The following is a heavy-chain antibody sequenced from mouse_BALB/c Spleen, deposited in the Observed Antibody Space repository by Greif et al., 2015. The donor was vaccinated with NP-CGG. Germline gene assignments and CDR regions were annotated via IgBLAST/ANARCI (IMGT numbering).Heavy chain of an antibody. Sequence: VQLPESGPPLAAPSQTLSITCTVSGFSFTSYAVHWVRQPPGKGLEWLGVIWAGGSTNYNSALMSRLSISKDDSKSQVFVKMNSRQTEDTAMHYCASDRSYWGQGTTLTGSS. CDR2: IWAGGST. D-gene: IGHD2-14*01. J-gene: IGHJ2*01. CDR1: GFSFTSYA. CDR3: ASDRSY. V-gene: IGHV2-9*02.